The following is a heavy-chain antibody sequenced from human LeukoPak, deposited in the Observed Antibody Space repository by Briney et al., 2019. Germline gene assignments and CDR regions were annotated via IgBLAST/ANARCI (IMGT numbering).Heavy chain of an antibody. Sequence: SETLSLTCTVSGGSISSYYWSWIRQPPGKGLEWIGYIYYSGSTNYNPTLKSRVTISVDTSKNQFSLKLSSVTAADTAVYYCASGLGIAALDIWGQGTMVTVSS. V-gene: IGHV4-59*01. CDR1: GGSISSYY. CDR3: ASGLGIAALDI. J-gene: IGHJ3*02. CDR2: IYYSGST. D-gene: IGHD6-13*01.